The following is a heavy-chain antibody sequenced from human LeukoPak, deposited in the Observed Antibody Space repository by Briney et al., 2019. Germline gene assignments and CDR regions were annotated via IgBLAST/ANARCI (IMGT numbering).Heavy chain of an antibody. CDR3: AKSEYNWNDARVNAFDI. D-gene: IGHD1-20*01. CDR2: ISGSGGST. CDR1: GFTFSSYA. J-gene: IGHJ3*02. V-gene: IGHV3-23*01. Sequence: GGSLRLSCAASGFTFSSYAMSWVRQAPGKGLEWVSAISGSGGSTYYADSVKGRFTISRDNSKNTLYLQMNSLRAEDTAVYYCAKSEYNWNDARVNAFDIWGQGTMVTVSS.